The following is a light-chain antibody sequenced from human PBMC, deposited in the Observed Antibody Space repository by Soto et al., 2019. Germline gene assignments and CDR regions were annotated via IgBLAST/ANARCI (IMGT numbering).Light chain of an antibody. CDR3: QQHTNWPLT. CDR2: DAS. J-gene: IGKJ4*01. Sequence: EIVLIQSPATLSLSPGERATPSCRASQSVSSNLAWYQQNPGQAPNLLIFDASKRATGIPARFSGSGSGTDFTLTISSLETEDFAVYYCQQHTNWPLTFGGGTKVDIK. V-gene: IGKV3-11*01. CDR1: QSVSSN.